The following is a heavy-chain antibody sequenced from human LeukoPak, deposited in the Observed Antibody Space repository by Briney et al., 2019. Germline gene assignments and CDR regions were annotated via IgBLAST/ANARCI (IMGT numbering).Heavy chain of an antibody. Sequence: SETLSLTCTVSGGSISGYYWGWIRQPPGKELEWMGYFYNRGTTNYNPSLKSRITMSVDTSKNQFSLKLTSVTAADTAIYYCARXFKXXXXSGYYAFDIWGQGTMVTVSS. CDR3: ARXFKXXXXSGYYAFDI. CDR2: FYNRGTT. J-gene: IGHJ3*02. D-gene: IGHD3-22*01. V-gene: IGHV4-59*01. CDR1: GGSISGYY.